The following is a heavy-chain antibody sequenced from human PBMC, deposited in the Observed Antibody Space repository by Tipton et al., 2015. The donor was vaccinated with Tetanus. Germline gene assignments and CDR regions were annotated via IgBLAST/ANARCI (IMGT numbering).Heavy chain of an antibody. D-gene: IGHD3-3*01. CDR3: ARANYDFPNKGPFDF. V-gene: IGHV4-61*08. Sequence: TLSLTCTVSGGSVRGGDYQWNWIRQPPGKGLEWLAYISNSGRTNSDYSLKSRIAISRDTSKNQFSLRLSSVTAADTAVYYCARANYDFPNKGPFDFWGQGILVIVSS. J-gene: IGHJ4*02. CDR2: ISNSGRT. CDR1: GGSVRGGDYQ.